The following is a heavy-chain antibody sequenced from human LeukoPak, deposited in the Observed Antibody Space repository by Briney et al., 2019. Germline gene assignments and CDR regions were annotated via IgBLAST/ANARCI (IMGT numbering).Heavy chain of an antibody. D-gene: IGHD2-2*02. J-gene: IGHJ6*03. CDR1: GYTFTGYY. Sequence: ASVKVSCKASGYTFTGYYMHWVRQAPGQGLEWMGWINPNSGGTNYAQKLQGRVTMTTDTSTSTAYMELRSLRSDDTAVYYCARGIVVVPAAISPPHYYYYYYMDVWGKGTTVTVSS. CDR2: INPNSGGT. V-gene: IGHV1-2*02. CDR3: ARGIVVVPAAISPPHYYYYYYMDV.